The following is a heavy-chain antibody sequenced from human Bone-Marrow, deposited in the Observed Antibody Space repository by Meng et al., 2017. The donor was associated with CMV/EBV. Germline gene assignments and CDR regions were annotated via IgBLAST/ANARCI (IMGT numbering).Heavy chain of an antibody. CDR2: IIPIFGTA. V-gene: IGHV1-69*06. D-gene: IGHD3-22*01. Sequence: FSSYAISWVRQAPGQGLEWMGGIIPIFGTANYAQKFQGRVTITADKSTSTAYMELSSLRSEDTAVYYCARGQVRYYDSSGYYFPDYWGQGTLVTVSS. J-gene: IGHJ4*02. CDR1: FSSYA. CDR3: ARGQVRYYDSSGYYFPDY.